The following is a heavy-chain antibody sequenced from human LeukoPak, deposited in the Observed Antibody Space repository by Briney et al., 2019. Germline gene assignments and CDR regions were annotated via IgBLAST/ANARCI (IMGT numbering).Heavy chain of an antibody. D-gene: IGHD3-22*01. Sequence: GGSLRLSCAGSGFTIGSYWMSWVRQAPGKGLEWVANIKQDGSEKYYVDSVKGRFTISRDNAKNSLYLQMNSLRAEDTAVYYCARDPNFTYYYDSSGYSDYWGQGTLVTVSS. CDR1: GFTIGSYW. J-gene: IGHJ4*02. CDR2: IKQDGSEK. V-gene: IGHV3-7*01. CDR3: ARDPNFTYYYDSSGYSDY.